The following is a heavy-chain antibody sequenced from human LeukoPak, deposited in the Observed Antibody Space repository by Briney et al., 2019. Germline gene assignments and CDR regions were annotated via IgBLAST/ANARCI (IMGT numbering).Heavy chain of an antibody. CDR3: ARGPYYYDSSGSTTLDY. CDR2: MKPNSGNT. D-gene: IGHD3-22*01. Sequence: ASVKVSGKASGYTFTSYDINWVRQATGQGLEWMGWMKPNSGNTGYAQKFQGRVTMTRNTSISTAYMELSSLRSEDTAVYYCARGPYYYDSSGSTTLDYWGQGTLVTVSS. V-gene: IGHV1-8*01. CDR1: GYTFTSYD. J-gene: IGHJ4*02.